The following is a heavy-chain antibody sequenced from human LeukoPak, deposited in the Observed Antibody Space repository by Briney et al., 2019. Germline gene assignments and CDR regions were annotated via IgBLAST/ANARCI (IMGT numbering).Heavy chain of an antibody. Sequence: ASVKVSCKVSGYTLTELSMHWVRQAPGKGLEWMGGFDPEDGETIYAQKFQGRVTMTEDTSTDTAYMELSSLRSEDTAVYYCATSEAYYYGSGRRYYYYMDVWGKGTTVTVSS. D-gene: IGHD3-10*01. J-gene: IGHJ6*03. CDR3: ATSEAYYYGSGRRYYYYMDV. V-gene: IGHV1-24*01. CDR2: FDPEDGET. CDR1: GYTLTELS.